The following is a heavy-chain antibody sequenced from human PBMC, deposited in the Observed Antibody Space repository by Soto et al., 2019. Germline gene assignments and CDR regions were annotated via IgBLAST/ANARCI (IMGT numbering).Heavy chain of an antibody. Sequence: EVRLLESGGGLVQPGGSLRLSCAASGFTFSSHEMNWVRQAPGKGLEWVSYISVSGSMRFYADAVRGRFTISRDNTKKMLYLQMNSLRVEDTALYYCATAGLTGTVWGQGTTVTVSS. CDR3: ATAGLTGTV. CDR1: GFTFSSHE. D-gene: IGHD3-9*01. CDR2: ISVSGSMR. J-gene: IGHJ6*02. V-gene: IGHV3-48*03.